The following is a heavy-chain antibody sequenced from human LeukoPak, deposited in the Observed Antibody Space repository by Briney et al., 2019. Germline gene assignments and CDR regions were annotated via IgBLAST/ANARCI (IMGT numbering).Heavy chain of an antibody. CDR2: IYYSGST. J-gene: IGHJ4*02. D-gene: IGHD3-22*01. Sequence: PSETLSLTCTVSGGSVSSGSYYWSWIRQPPGKGLEWIGYIYYSGSTNYSPSLKSRVTISVDTSKNQFSLKLSSVTAADTAVYYCARDLTPGYYYDSSGYYYWGQGTLVTVSS. CDR1: GGSVSSGSYY. CDR3: ARDLTPGYYYDSSGYYY. V-gene: IGHV4-61*01.